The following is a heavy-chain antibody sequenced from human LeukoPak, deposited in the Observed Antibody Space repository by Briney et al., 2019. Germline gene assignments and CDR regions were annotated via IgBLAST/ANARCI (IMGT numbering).Heavy chain of an antibody. CDR2: IKSKTDGGTT. D-gene: IGHD6-13*01. CDR3: TTGRSSSWPDY. CDR1: GFTFSSYW. V-gene: IGHV3-15*01. Sequence: PGGSLRLSCAASGFTFSSYWMHWVRQAPGKGLEWVGRIKSKTDGGTTEYAAPVKGRFTISRDDSKNTLYLQMNSLKTEDTAVYYCTTGRSSSWPDYWGQGTLVTVSS. J-gene: IGHJ4*02.